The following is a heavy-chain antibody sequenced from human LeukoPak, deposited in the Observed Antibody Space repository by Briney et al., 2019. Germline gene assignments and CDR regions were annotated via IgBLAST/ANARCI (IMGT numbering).Heavy chain of an antibody. Sequence: GGSLRLSCAASGFTFSRNAMTWVRQAPGKGLEWVSAISGSGITTSYTDSVKGRFTISRDNSKNTLYLQMNGLRAEDTAVYYCAKRQKLEPELNLLVITIESRPFDYWGQGTLVTVSS. J-gene: IGHJ4*02. D-gene: IGHD1-20*01. CDR2: ISGSGITT. CDR3: AKRQKLEPELNLLVITIESRPFDY. CDR1: GFTFSRNA. V-gene: IGHV3-23*01.